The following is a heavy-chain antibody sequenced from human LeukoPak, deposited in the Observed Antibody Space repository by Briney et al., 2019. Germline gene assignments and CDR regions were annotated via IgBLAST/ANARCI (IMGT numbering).Heavy chain of an antibody. J-gene: IGHJ5*02. V-gene: IGHV3-7*05. CDR2: IKQDGNEK. D-gene: IGHD6-13*01. CDR3: AREPAAGQGDWFDP. CDR1: GFTFNTYW. Sequence: PGGPLRLSCAASGFTFNTYWMSWVRDSPGKGLECVTNIKQDGNEKYYVDSVKGRFTISRDNGKNSLYLQMNRLRAEDTAVYYCAREPAAGQGDWFDPWGQGTLVTVSS.